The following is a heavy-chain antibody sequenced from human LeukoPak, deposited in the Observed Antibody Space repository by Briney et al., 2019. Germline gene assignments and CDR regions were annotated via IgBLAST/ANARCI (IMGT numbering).Heavy chain of an antibody. Sequence: PGGSLRLSCAASGFTFSSYSMNWVRQAPGKGLEWVSAISGSGGSAYYADSVKGRFTISRDNSKNTLYLQMNSLRAEDTAVYYCAKYEGHDILTGYYMGGYYFDYWGQGTLVTVSS. D-gene: IGHD3-9*01. CDR2: ISGSGGSA. CDR1: GFTFSSYS. V-gene: IGHV3-23*01. CDR3: AKYEGHDILTGYYMGGYYFDY. J-gene: IGHJ4*02.